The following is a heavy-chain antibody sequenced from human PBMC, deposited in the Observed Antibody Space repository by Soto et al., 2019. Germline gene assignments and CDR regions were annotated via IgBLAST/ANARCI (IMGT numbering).Heavy chain of an antibody. CDR3: ATELGENPASPFDA. J-gene: IGHJ4*02. CDR1: GVTFTSVT. D-gene: IGHD3-10*01. CDR2: IIPLFGTA. V-gene: IGHV1-69*01. Sequence: QVQLVQSGADVKKPGSSVKVSCQASGVTFTSVTLGWGRQAPGQGLGWVGGIIPLFGTASYAQKFQGRVTITADESTSTVYMELSSLRSDDTAVYFCATELGENPASPFDAWGQGTLVTVSS.